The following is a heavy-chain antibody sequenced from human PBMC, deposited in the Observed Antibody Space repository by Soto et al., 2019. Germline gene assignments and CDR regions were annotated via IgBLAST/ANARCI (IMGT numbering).Heavy chain of an antibody. CDR1: GGTFSSHS. CDR2: IITLFGTS. Sequence: VQLMQSGAEVKKPGSSVKVSCKASGGTFSSHSINWVRQAPGQGLEWMGGIITLFGTSYYAQNFQGRVTIPADQSTSTAYMELNSLTSDDTAVYYCAREVGYGDFSAALLDWGQGTLVTVSS. V-gene: IGHV1-69*01. J-gene: IGHJ4*02. CDR3: AREVGYGDFSAALLD. D-gene: IGHD2-21*02.